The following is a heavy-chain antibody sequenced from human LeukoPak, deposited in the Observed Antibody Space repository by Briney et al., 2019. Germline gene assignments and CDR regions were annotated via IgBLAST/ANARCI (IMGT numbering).Heavy chain of an antibody. CDR1: GDSISSYY. CDR3: ASAIFVENAFDI. J-gene: IGHJ3*02. D-gene: IGHD3-3*01. Sequence: SETLSLTCTVSGDSISSYYWSWIRQPPGKGLEWIGYVYYSGSTHYNPSLKSRVTISVDTSKSQFSLRLSSVTAADTAVYYCASAIFVENAFDIWGQGTMVTVSS. V-gene: IGHV4-59*01. CDR2: VYYSGST.